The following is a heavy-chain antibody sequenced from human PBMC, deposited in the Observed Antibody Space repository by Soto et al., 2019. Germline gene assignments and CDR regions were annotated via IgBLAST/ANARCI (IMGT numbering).Heavy chain of an antibody. J-gene: IGHJ4*02. Sequence: QVQLQQWGAGLLKPSETLSLTCAVYGESFNGYYWSWIRQPPGRGLEWIGEINNGGSTNYNPSLRSRVTMSVDTSKNQFSLKLSSVTAAYTAVYFCARGVVRRVIIQYTCFFDYWGQGTLVSASS. CDR3: ARGVVRRVIIQYTCFFDY. CDR2: INNGGST. V-gene: IGHV4-34*01. D-gene: IGHD3-10*02. CDR1: GESFNGYY.